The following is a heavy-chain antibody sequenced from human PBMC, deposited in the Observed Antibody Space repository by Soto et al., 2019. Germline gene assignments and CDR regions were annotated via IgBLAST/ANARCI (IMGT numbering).Heavy chain of an antibody. D-gene: IGHD3-16*02. CDR2: INPNSGGT. Sequence: ASVKVSCKASGYTFTGYSMHWVRQAPGQGLEWMGWINPNSGGTTSAQKFQGRVTMTRDTSSSTGYMELSRLRSDDTAVYYCARECLSYDSFDIWGQGTVVTVSS. CDR1: GYTFTGYS. J-gene: IGHJ3*02. CDR3: ARECLSYDSFDI. V-gene: IGHV1-2*02.